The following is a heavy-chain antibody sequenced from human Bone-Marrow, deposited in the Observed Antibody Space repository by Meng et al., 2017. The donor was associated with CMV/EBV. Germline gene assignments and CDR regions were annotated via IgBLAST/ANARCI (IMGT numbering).Heavy chain of an antibody. CDR2: INHSGST. V-gene: IGHV4-34*01. J-gene: IGHJ6*02. CDR3: ARGGYCSGGSCWRGYYYYGMDV. D-gene: IGHD2-15*01. CDR1: GGSFSGYY. Sequence: GSLRLSCAVYGGSFSGYYWSWIRQPPGKGLEWIGEINHSGSTNYNPSLKSRVTISVDTSKNQFSLKLSSVTAADTAVYYGARGGYCSGGSCWRGYYYYGMDVWGQGTTVTSP.